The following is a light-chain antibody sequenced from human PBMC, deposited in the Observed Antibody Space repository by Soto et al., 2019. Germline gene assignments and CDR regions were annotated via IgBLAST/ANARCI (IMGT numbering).Light chain of an antibody. CDR2: GNT. J-gene: IGLJ1*01. CDR3: QSYDRSLRGYV. Sequence: QSVLTRPPSVSGAPGQSVTISCTGTSSNIGSGYDVHWYQHLPGTAPKLLIYGNTIRPSGVPDRFSGSKSGTSASLAITGLQAEDEADYYCQSYDRSLRGYVFGTGTKVTVL. V-gene: IGLV1-40*01. CDR1: SSNIGSGYD.